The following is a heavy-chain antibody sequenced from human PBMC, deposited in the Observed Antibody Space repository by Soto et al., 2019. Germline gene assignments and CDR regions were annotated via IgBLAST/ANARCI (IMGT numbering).Heavy chain of an antibody. CDR1: GFTFSGSA. D-gene: IGHD3-3*01. V-gene: IGHV3-73*01. CDR3: TRHSRAYYDFWSGPGDDAFDI. CDR2: IRSKANSYAT. Sequence: EVQLVESGGGLVQPGGSLKLSCAASGFTFSGSAMHWVRQASGKGLEWVGRIRSKANSYATAYAASVKGRFTISRDDSKNTAYLQMNSLKTEDTAVYYCTRHSRAYYDFWSGPGDDAFDIWGQGTMVTVSS. J-gene: IGHJ3*02.